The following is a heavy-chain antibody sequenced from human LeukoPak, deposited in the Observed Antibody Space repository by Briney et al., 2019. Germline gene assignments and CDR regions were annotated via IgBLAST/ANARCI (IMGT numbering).Heavy chain of an antibody. CDR1: GFTFSSYA. V-gene: IGHV3-7*01. D-gene: IGHD6-13*01. CDR3: ARDQGSLPADS. Sequence: GGSPRLSCAPSGFTFSSYAMSWVRQAPGKGLEGVANIRRDGDEKHYVDSVKGRFTISRDNAKNSLFLQMNSLRDEDTAMYYCARDQGSLPADSWGQGTLVSVSS. J-gene: IGHJ4*02. CDR2: IRRDGDEK.